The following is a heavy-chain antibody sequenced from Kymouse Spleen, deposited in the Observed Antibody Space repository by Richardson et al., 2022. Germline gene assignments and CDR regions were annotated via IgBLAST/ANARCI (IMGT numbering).Heavy chain of an antibody. D-gene: IGHD4-23*01. J-gene: IGHJ6*02. V-gene: IGHV3-15*01. CDR3: TRPHLRW*RGGTTTTVWTS. CDR2: IKSKTDGGTT. CDR1: GFTFSNAW. Sequence: EVQLVESGGGLVKPGGSLRLSCAASGFTFSNAWMSWVRQAPGKGLEWVGRIKSKTDGGTTDYAAPVKGRFTISRDDSKNTLYLQMNSLKTEDTAVYYCTRPHLRW*RGGTTTTVWTSGAKGPRSPSPQ.